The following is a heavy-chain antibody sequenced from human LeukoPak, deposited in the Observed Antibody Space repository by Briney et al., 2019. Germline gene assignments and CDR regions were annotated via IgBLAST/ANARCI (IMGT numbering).Heavy chain of an antibody. CDR3: ARGIASADTIFGVVIIGWFDP. V-gene: IGHV4-59*01. D-gene: IGHD3-3*01. CDR2: IYYSGST. Sequence: SETLSLTCTVFGGSISSYFWSWIRQPPGKGLEWTGYIYYSGSTNYNPSLKSRVTISVDTSKHQCSLKLSSVTAADTAVYYCARGIASADTIFGVVIIGWFDPWGQGTLVTVSS. CDR1: GGSISSYF. J-gene: IGHJ5*02.